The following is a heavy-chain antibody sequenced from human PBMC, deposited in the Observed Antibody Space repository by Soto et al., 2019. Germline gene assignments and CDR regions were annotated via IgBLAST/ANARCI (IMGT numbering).Heavy chain of an antibody. CDR2: IYYSGST. Sequence: SEPLSLTCTVSGGSISSYYWSWIRQPPGKGLEWIGYIYYSGSTNYNPSLKSRVTISVDTSKNQFSLKLSSVTAADTAVYYCARAEIEDDYYYYYMDVWGKGTTVTVSS. V-gene: IGHV4-59*01. J-gene: IGHJ6*03. CDR3: ARAEIEDDYYYYYMDV. CDR1: GGSISSYY.